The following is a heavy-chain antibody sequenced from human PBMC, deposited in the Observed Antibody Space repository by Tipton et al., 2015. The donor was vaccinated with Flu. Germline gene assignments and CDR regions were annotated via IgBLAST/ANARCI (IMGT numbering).Heavy chain of an antibody. Sequence: TLSLTCAVSGYSISSGYYWGWIRQPPGKGLEWIGTFGTMSHSGRTYYNPSLKNRVTISVDTSKNQFSLRLTSVTAADTAVYYCARHQSGSLLPFDYWDQGTLVTVSS. CDR1: GYSISSGYY. V-gene: IGHV4-38-2*01. J-gene: IGHJ4*02. D-gene: IGHD6-25*01. CDR2: FGTMSHSGRT. CDR3: ARHQSGSLLPFDY.